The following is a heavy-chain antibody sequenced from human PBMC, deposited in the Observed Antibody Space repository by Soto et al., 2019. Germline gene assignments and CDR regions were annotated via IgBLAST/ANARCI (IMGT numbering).Heavy chain of an antibody. CDR1: GGSISSGGYY. V-gene: IGHV4-31*03. CDR3: ARAGCSGGSCYSTYGMDV. CDR2: IYYSGST. J-gene: IGHJ6*02. Sequence: SETLSLTCTVSGGSISSGGYYWSWIRQHPGKGLEWIGYIYYSGSTYYNPSLKSRVTISVDTSKNQFSLKLSSVTAADTAVYYCARAGCSGGSCYSTYGMDVWGQGTTVTVSS. D-gene: IGHD2-15*01.